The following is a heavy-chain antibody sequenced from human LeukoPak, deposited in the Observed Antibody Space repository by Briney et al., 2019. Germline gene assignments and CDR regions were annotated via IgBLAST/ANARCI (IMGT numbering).Heavy chain of an antibody. CDR1: GVSISSSTYY. Sequence: SEILSLTCTVSGVSISSSTYYWGWIRQPPGKGLEWIGSISYGGSTHYNPSLKSRVTISADMPKNLFSLKLSSVTAADTAVYYCARAPMVRGVMAYYYMDVWGKGTTVTVSS. CDR3: ARAPMVRGVMAYYYMDV. V-gene: IGHV4-39*07. D-gene: IGHD3-10*01. J-gene: IGHJ6*03. CDR2: ISYGGST.